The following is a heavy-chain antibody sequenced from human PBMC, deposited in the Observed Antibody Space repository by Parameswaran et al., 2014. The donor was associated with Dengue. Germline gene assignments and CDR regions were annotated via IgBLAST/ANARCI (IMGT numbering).Heavy chain of an antibody. CDR3: ARESYVPAIVGAIVWGEGPDYGMDV. Sequence: WVRQAPGQGLEWMGWISAYNGNTNYAQKLQGRVTMTTDTSTSTAYMELRSLRSDDTAVYYCARESYVPAIVGAIVWGEGPDYGMDVWGPRDHGHRLL. J-gene: IGHJ6*01. D-gene: IGHD1-26*01. CDR2: ISAYNGNT. V-gene: IGHV1-18*01.